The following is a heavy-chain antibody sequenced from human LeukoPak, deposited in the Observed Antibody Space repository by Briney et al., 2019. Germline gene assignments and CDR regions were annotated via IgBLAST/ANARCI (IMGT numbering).Heavy chain of an antibody. CDR1: GGSISSRNW. J-gene: IGHJ4*02. V-gene: IGHV4-4*02. D-gene: IGHD2-15*01. CDR3: ARNGDYSMDY. Sequence: SGTLSLTCAVSGGSISSRNWWSWVRQPPGKGLEWIAEIHHSGSTNYNPSLKSRVTISVDKSKNQFSLKLTSMAAADTAVYFCARNGDYSMDYWGQGTLVTVSS. CDR2: IHHSGST.